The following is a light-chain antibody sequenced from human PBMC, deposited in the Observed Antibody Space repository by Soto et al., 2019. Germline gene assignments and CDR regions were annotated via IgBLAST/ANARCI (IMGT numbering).Light chain of an antibody. V-gene: IGKV3-20*01. CDR2: GAS. CDR1: QSFSSSY. CDR3: QQYGSFYT. J-gene: IGKJ2*01. Sequence: EIVLTQSPGTLSLSTGERATLSCRASQSFSSSYLDWYQQKPGQAPRLIIYGASSRATGIPDRFSGSGSGTDFTLTISRLEPEDFAVYYCQQYGSFYTFGQGTMLEIK.